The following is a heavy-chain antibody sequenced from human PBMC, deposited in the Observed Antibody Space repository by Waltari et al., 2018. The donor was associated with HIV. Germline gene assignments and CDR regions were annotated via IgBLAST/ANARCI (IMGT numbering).Heavy chain of an antibody. CDR3: AVKWSPTDFDY. J-gene: IGHJ4*02. V-gene: IGHV2-70*15. Sequence: QVTLRESGPALVKPTQTLTLTCTFSGFSLSTSGMCVSWIRQPPGKVLEWLARIDWDDDKYYSTSLKTRLTISKDTSKNQLVLTMTNMDPVDTATYYCAVKWSPTDFDYWGQGTLVTVSS. CDR2: IDWDDDK. CDR1: GFSLSTSGMC. D-gene: IGHD2-15*01.